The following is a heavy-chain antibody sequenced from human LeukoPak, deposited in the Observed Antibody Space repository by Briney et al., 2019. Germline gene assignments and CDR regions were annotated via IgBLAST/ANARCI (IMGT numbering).Heavy chain of an antibody. V-gene: IGHV4-59*01. D-gene: IGHD1-14*01. CDR3: ARLGQTHDQEPPNWFDP. Sequence: SETLSLTCTVSGGSISSYYWSWIRQPPGKGLEWIAYIYSSGSTNYNPSLKSRVTISLDTSKNQFSLKLSSVTAADTAVYYCARLGQTHDQEPPNWFDPWGQGALVTVSS. J-gene: IGHJ5*02. CDR2: IYSSGST. CDR1: GGSISSYY.